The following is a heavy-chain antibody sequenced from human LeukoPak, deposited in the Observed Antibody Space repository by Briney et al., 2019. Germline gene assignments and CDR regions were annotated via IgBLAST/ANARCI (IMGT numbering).Heavy chain of an antibody. J-gene: IGHJ1*01. CDR1: GASINSGGYS. CDR3: ARGDSGASEYFQH. V-gene: IGHV4-31*03. CDR2: LYYSGTT. D-gene: IGHD6-25*01. Sequence: SQTLSLTCTVSGASINSGGYSWSWIRQHPGKGLEWIGYLYYSGTTYYNPSLKSRITISLDTSKSQFSLKLDSVTVADTAVYYCARGDSGASEYFQHWGQGTLVTVSS.